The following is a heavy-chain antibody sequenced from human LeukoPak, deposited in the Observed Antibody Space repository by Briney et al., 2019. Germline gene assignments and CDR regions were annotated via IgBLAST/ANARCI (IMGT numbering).Heavy chain of an antibody. V-gene: IGHV4-59*01. Sequence: SETLSLTCTVSGGSISSYYWSWIRQPPGKGLEWIGYIYYSGSTNYNPSLNSRVTISGDTSKNQFSLKLSSVTAADTAVYYCARAGYGDYVDYWGQGTLVTVSS. CDR1: GGSISSYY. CDR2: IYYSGST. CDR3: ARAGYGDYVDY. J-gene: IGHJ4*02. D-gene: IGHD4-17*01.